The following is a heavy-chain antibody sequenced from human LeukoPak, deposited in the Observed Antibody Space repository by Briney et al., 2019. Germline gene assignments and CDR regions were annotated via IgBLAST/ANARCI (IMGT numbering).Heavy chain of an antibody. V-gene: IGHV3-7*01. CDR2: IKQDGSEK. J-gene: IGHJ4*02. CDR3: ARGYPGSY. CDR1: GVTFSSYW. Sequence: GGSLRLSCAASGVTFSSYWMSWVRQAPGKGLEWVANIKQDGSEKYYVDSVKGRFTISRDNAKNSLYLQMNSLRAEDTAVYYCARGYPGSYWGQGTLVTVSS. D-gene: IGHD1-26*01.